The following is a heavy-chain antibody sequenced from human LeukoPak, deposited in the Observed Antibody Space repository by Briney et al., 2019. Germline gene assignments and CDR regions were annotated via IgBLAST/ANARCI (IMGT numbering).Heavy chain of an antibody. V-gene: IGHV3-53*01. D-gene: IGHD3-3*01. CDR2: IYGDGRT. Sequence: GGSLRLSCVVSGFTVSDNYMIWVRQAPGKGLERVSVIYGDGRTSYPDSVKGRFTISRDNSKNTLSLQMNNLRAEDTAVYYCARGRGLGVVSLYFDYWGQGTLVTVSS. CDR3: ARGRGLGVVSLYFDY. J-gene: IGHJ4*02. CDR1: GFTVSDNY.